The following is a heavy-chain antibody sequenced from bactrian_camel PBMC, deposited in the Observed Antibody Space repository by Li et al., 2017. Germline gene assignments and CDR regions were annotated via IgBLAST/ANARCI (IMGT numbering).Heavy chain of an antibody. CDR1: GFTFSSYG. Sequence: VESGGGLVQPGGSLRLSCAASGFTFSSYGLSWVRQAPGKDHEGVAAIATGGGSTYYADSVKGRFTITRDNAANMLYLQMNNLKTEDTAMYYCAAGRNAGLGRGLGTQVTVS. CDR2: IATGGGST. V-gene: IGHV3S31*01. J-gene: IGHJ4*01. D-gene: IGHD5*01.